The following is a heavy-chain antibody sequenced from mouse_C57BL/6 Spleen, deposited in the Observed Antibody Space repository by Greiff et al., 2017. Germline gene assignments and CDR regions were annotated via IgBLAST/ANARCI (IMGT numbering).Heavy chain of an antibody. CDR2: IYPGNSDT. Sequence: VQLQQSGTVLARPGASVKMSCKTSGYTFTSYWMHWVKQRPGQGLEWIGAIYPGNSDTSYNQKFKGKAKLTAVTSASTAYMELSSLTNEDSADYCCTRGHYGTPYAMDYWGQGTSVTVSS. J-gene: IGHJ4*01. V-gene: IGHV1-5*01. D-gene: IGHD1-1*01. CDR3: TRGHYGTPYAMDY. CDR1: GYTFTSYW.